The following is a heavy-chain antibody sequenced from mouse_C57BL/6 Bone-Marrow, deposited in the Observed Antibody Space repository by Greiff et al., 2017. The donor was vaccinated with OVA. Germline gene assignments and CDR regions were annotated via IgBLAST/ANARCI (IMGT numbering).Heavy chain of an antibody. D-gene: IGHD2-1*01. CDR1: GYSITSGYY. CDR3: ARGGYGNYER. Sequence: EVQLQESGPGLVKPSQSLSLTCSVTGYSITSGYYWNWIRQFPGNKLEWMGYISYDGSNNYNPSLKNRISITRDTSKNQFFLKLNSVTTEDTATYYCARGGYGNYERWGQGTLVTVSA. J-gene: IGHJ3*02. V-gene: IGHV3-6*01. CDR2: ISYDGSN.